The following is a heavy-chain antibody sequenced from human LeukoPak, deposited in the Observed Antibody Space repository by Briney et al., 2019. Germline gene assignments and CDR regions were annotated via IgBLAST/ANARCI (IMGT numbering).Heavy chain of an antibody. V-gene: IGHV4-30-4*01. J-gene: IGHJ4*02. Sequence: SETLSLTCTVSGGPISSGDYYWRWIRQPPGKGLEWIGYIYYSGSTYCNPSLKSRVTISVDTSKNQFTLKLSSVTAANTAGYYCARAVESVAILFDYWGQGTLVTVSS. CDR3: ARAVESVAILFDY. D-gene: IGHD5-12*01. CDR1: GGPISSGDYY. CDR2: IYYSGST.